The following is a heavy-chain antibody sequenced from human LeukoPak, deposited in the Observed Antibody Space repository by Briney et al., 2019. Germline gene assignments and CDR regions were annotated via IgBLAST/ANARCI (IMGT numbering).Heavy chain of an antibody. CDR2: IDPSDSYT. Sequence: GESLKISCKASGYSFTNYWISWVRQLPGKSLEWMGRIDPSDSYTKYSPSFEGHVTISVDKSISTAFLQWHSLKASDSAMYYCATGASKVTTDFANYWGQGTQVAVSS. CDR1: GYSFTNYW. D-gene: IGHD4-17*01. J-gene: IGHJ4*02. V-gene: IGHV5-10-1*01. CDR3: ATGASKVTTDFANY.